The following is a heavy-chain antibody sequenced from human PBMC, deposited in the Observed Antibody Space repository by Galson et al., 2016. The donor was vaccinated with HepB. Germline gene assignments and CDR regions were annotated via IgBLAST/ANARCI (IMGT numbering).Heavy chain of an antibody. CDR1: GDTFSIYT. V-gene: IGHV1-69*13. D-gene: IGHD1-1*01. CDR2: AVPIFGTP. Sequence: SVKVSCKVSGDTFSIYTITWVRQAPGQGLEWVGGAVPIFGTPKYAQKFQDRVSITADESTTTAYLEIRSLSSEDTAVYYCARDQPTDNGYFDLWGRGTLVTVSS. CDR3: ARDQPTDNGYFDL. J-gene: IGHJ2*01.